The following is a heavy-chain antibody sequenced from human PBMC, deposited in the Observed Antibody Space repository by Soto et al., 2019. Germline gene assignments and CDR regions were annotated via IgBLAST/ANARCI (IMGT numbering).Heavy chain of an antibody. CDR3: ARGIWVGADAFDI. Sequence: QVQLVQSGAEVKKPGASVKVSCKASGYTFTGYYMHWVRQAPGQGLEWMGWINPNIGGTNYAQKFQGWVTMTRDTSISTAYMELSRLRSDDTAVYYCARGIWVGADAFDIWGQGTMVTVSS. J-gene: IGHJ3*02. V-gene: IGHV1-2*04. CDR2: INPNIGGT. D-gene: IGHD1-26*01. CDR1: GYTFTGYY.